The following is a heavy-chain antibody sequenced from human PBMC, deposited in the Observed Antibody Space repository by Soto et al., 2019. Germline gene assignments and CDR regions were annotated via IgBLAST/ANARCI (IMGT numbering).Heavy chain of an antibody. CDR3: ARGRNTCGYPNFDP. CDR2: IYHSGST. V-gene: IGHV4-30-2*01. D-gene: IGHD3-22*01. Sequence: TLSLTCTVSGYSLTTGDYCWDWHRPPPGKGLEWLGYIYHSGSTYYNPSHKGRATISVDRSKTHFSLRLSSVTAADTAVYYCARGRNTCGYPNFDPWGQGTMVTVSS. J-gene: IGHJ5*02. CDR1: GYSLTTGDYC.